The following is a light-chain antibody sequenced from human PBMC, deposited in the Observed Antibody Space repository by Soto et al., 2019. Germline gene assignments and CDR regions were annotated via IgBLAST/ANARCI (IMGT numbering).Light chain of an antibody. CDR2: DAS. CDR3: QRRNNSIP. V-gene: IGKV3-11*01. Sequence: EIVLTQSPATLSLSPGERATLSCRASQSVSSYLAWYQQKPGQAPRLLIYDASNRATGIPARFSGSGSGTDFTPTFSTLDPKDFAVYYCQRRNNSIPLGKGTRWEIK. CDR1: QSVSSY. J-gene: IGKJ5*01.